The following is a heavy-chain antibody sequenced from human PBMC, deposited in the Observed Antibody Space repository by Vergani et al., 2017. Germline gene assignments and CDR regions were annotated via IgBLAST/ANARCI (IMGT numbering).Heavy chain of an antibody. V-gene: IGHV3-9*01. D-gene: IGHD2-8*01. CDR1: GITFWKFG. CDR3: ARGYCTNSICRGKVDS. Sequence: EVDLVESGGGLAQPGGSLRLSCEASGITFWKFGMHWVRQGPGKGLEWVSGISWNSGAVDYADSVRGRFTISRDNAKNSLFLEMNSLRAEDTAVYYCARGYCTNSICRGKVDSWGQGALVTVSS. J-gene: IGHJ4*02. CDR2: ISWNSGAV.